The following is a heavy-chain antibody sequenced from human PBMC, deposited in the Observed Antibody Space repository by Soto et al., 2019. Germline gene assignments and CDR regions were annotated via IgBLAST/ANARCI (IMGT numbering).Heavy chain of an antibody. D-gene: IGHD1-1*01. CDR2: INPNSGGT. CDR3: AREPATAKPEGVDF. J-gene: IGHJ4*02. Sequence: ASVKVSCKASGCTFSDYYIHWVRQAPGQGLEWMGWINPNSGGTKYAPKFQGGVTMTRDTSITTAYMELSRLRSGDTAVYYCAREPATAKPEGVDFWGQGTLVTVSS. CDR1: GCTFSDYY. V-gene: IGHV1-2*02.